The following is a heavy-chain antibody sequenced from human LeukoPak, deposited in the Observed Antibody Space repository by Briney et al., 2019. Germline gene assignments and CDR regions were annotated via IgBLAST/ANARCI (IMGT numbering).Heavy chain of an antibody. V-gene: IGHV5-51*01. CDR1: GYSFTTYW. J-gene: IGHJ4*02. D-gene: IGHD5-24*01. Sequence: GESLKISCEGSGYSFTTYWIGWVRQMPGKGLEWMGVIYPGDSDTRYSPSFQGQVTISADKSISTAYLQWSSLKASDTAMYYCARRDDGYNTGGYYYFDYWGQGTLVTVSS. CDR3: ARRDDGYNTGGYYYFDY. CDR2: IYPGDSDT.